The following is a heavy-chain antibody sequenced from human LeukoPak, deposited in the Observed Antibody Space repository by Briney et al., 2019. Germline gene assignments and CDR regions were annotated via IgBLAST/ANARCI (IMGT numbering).Heavy chain of an antibody. CDR3: ARLNNSGYDWGYYFDY. CDR1: GGSISSISYY. V-gene: IGHV4-39*01. CDR2: IYYSGST. Sequence: SETLSLTSTVSGGSISSISYYCGWIRQPPGKGLEWIGSIYYSGSTYYNPSLKSRVTISVDTSKNQFSLKLSSVTAADTAVYYCARLNNSGYDWGYYFDYWGQGTLVTVSS. J-gene: IGHJ4*02. D-gene: IGHD5-12*01.